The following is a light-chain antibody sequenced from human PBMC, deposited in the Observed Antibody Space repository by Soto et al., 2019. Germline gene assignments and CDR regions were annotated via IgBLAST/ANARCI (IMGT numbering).Light chain of an antibody. J-gene: IGLJ3*02. V-gene: IGLV3-12*02. CDR1: NIGRKA. Sequence: SYELTQPHSVSVATAQMARISCRGNNIGRKAVHWYQQKPGQDPVLVIYSDRNRPSGIPERFSGSNPGNTATLSISRIAPGDEADYYCQVCDIGSDHWVFGGGTKLTVL. CDR3: QVCDIGSDHWV. CDR2: SDR.